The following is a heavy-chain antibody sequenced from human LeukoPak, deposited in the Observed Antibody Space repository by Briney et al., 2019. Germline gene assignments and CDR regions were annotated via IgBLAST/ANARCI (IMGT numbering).Heavy chain of an antibody. J-gene: IGHJ5*02. V-gene: IGHV3-23*01. CDR3: APKPDYYDSSGYIT. CDR2: ISGSGGST. CDR1: GFTFSSYA. D-gene: IGHD3-22*01. Sequence: GGSLRLSCAASGFTFSSYAMSWVRQAPGKGLEWVSAISGSGGSTYYADSVKGRFTTSRDNSKNTLYLQMNSLRAEDTAVYYCAPKPDYYDSSGYITWGQGTLVTVSS.